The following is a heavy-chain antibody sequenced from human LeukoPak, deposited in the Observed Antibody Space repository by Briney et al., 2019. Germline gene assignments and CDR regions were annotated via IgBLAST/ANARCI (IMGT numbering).Heavy chain of an antibody. CDR1: GYTFIGYY. D-gene: IGHD3-22*01. J-gene: IGHJ3*02. Sequence: ASVKVSCTASGYTFIGYYMHWVRQAPGQGLEWMGWINPNSGGTNYAQKFQGRVTMTRDTSISTAYMELSRLRSDDTAVYYCARGRDSSGYYSPTDAFDIWGQGTMVTVSS. V-gene: IGHV1-2*02. CDR2: INPNSGGT. CDR3: ARGRDSSGYYSPTDAFDI.